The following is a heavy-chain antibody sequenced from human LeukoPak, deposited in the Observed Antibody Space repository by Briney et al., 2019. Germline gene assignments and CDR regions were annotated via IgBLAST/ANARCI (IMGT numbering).Heavy chain of an antibody. Sequence: QPGGSLRLSCAASGFTFSSYWMHWVRQAPGKGLVWVSRIDSDGSSTIYADSVKGRFTISRDNAKSTLYLQMNSLRAEDTAVYYCAKHTTSRPKNGYFDCWGQGTLVTVSS. CDR2: IDSDGSST. CDR3: AKHTTSRPKNGYFDC. D-gene: IGHD2-2*01. V-gene: IGHV3-74*01. CDR1: GFTFSSYW. J-gene: IGHJ4*02.